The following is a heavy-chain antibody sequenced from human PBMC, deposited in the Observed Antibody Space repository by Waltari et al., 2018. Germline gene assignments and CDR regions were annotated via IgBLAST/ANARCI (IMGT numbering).Heavy chain of an antibody. Sequence: QVQLQESGPGLVKPSETLSLTCTVSGGSISSYYWSWIRQPPGKGLEWIGYIYYIGSTNDNPSLKSRVTIAVDTSKNQFSLKLSSVTAADTAVYYCARVSGSSWSLAFDIWGQGTMVTVSS. J-gene: IGHJ3*02. CDR1: GGSISSYY. CDR2: IYYIGST. V-gene: IGHV4-59*01. CDR3: ARVSGSSWSLAFDI. D-gene: IGHD6-13*01.